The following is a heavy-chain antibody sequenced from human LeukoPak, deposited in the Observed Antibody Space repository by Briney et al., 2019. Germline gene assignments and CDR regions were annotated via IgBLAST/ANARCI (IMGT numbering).Heavy chain of an antibody. CDR1: GLTFTSYG. CDR3: ARDRHRVLRSNWSAFDY. J-gene: IGHJ4*02. CDR2: ISYDGSEK. Sequence: PGRSLRLSCAASGLTFTSYGINWVRQAPGKGLEWVAVISYDGSEKSFADSVKGRFTISRDNSKNTLYLQMNSLRTEDTAIYYCARDRHRVLRSNWSAFDYWGQGTLVTVSS. D-gene: IGHD6-13*01. V-gene: IGHV3-30*03.